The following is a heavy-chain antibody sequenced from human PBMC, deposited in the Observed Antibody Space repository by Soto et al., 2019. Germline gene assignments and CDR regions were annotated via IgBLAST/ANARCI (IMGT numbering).Heavy chain of an antibody. CDR3: ARHRPGIAVAGAFDY. J-gene: IGHJ4*02. V-gene: IGHV4-59*08. CDR1: GGSISSYY. D-gene: IGHD6-19*01. Sequence: PSETLSLTCTVSGGSISSYYWSWIRQPPGKGLEWIGYIYYSGSTNYNPSLKSRVTISVDTSKNQFSLKLSSVTAADTAVYYCARHRPGIAVAGAFDYWGQGTLVTVSS. CDR2: IYYSGST.